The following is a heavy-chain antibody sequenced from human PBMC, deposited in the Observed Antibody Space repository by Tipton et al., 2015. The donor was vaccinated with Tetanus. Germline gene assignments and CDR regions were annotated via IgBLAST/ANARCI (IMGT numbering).Heavy chain of an antibody. CDR1: GGSINTGDFL. CDR2: ISNRGNS. CDR3: ARADYRVSAFFLKDN. V-gene: IGHV4-31*03. Sequence: LRLSCTVSGGSINTGDFLWTWIRQHPRTGLEWIGYISNRGNSYSNPSLKGRVSLSVDKSASQFSLRLTSVTSADSAVYYCARADYRVSAFFLKDNWGPGILVTVSS. D-gene: IGHD3-3*02. J-gene: IGHJ4*02.